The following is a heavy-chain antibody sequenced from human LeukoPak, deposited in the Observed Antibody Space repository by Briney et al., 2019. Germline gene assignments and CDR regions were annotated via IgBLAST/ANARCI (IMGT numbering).Heavy chain of an antibody. D-gene: IGHD3-22*01. J-gene: IGHJ4*02. CDR3: ARDFYYDSSDHGGDY. V-gene: IGHV1-18*01. CDR1: GYTFSNYG. CDR2: ISAYNGNT. Sequence: GASVKVSCKASGYTFSNYGITWVRQAPGQGLEWMGWISAYNGNTNYAQKFQGRVTMTTDTYTSTAYMKLRSLRSDDTAVFYCARDFYYDSSDHGGDYWGQGTLVTVSS.